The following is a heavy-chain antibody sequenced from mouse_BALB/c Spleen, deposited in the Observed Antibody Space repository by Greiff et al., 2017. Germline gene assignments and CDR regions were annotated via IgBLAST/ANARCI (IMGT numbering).Heavy chain of an antibody. Sequence: EVQVVESGGGLVKPGGSLKLSCAASGFTFSSYAMSWVRQTPEKRLEWVATISSGGSYTYYPDSVKGRSTISRDNAKNTLCLRMSGLTSEDTAMYYCAREATGTGFAYWGQGTLVTVSA. V-gene: IGHV5-9-3*01. CDR2: ISSGGSYT. D-gene: IGHD4-1*02. CDR1: GFTFSSYA. CDR3: AREATGTGFAY. J-gene: IGHJ3*01.